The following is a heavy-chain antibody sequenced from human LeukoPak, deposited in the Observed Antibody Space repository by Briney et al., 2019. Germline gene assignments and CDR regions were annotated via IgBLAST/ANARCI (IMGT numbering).Heavy chain of an antibody. D-gene: IGHD1-26*01. J-gene: IGHJ4*02. V-gene: IGHV3-7*01. CDR1: RFTFSSYW. Sequence: GGSLRLSCAASRFTFSSYWMSWVRQAPGKGLEWVANIKQDGSEKYYVDSVKGRFTISRDNAKNSLYLQMNSLRAEDTAVYYCARDLVGATPDYWGQGTLVTVSS. CDR3: ARDLVGATPDY. CDR2: IKQDGSEK.